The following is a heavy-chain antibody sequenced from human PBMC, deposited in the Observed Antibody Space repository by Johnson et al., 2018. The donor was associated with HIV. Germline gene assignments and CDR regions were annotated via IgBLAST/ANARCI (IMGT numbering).Heavy chain of an antibody. Sequence: VQLVESGGGLVKPGGSLRLSCAASGFTFSNAWMSWVRQAPGKGLEWVGRIKSKTDGGTTEYAAPVKGRFSISRDDSNNTLYLQMNSLKTEDTAVYYCTTMGLGSSSWRYDAFDIWGQGTMVTVSS. V-gene: IGHV3-15*01. CDR3: TTMGLGSSSWRYDAFDI. CDR2: IKSKTDGGTT. D-gene: IGHD6-13*01. CDR1: GFTFSNAW. J-gene: IGHJ3*02.